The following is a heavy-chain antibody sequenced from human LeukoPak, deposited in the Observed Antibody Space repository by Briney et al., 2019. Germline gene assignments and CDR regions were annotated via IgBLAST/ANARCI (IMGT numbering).Heavy chain of an antibody. CDR2: MPFDENVATNEIP. Sequence: PSETLSLTCTVSGGSISSYYWSWIRQPPGKRLEWIGTMPFDENVATNEIPSYNPSLKRRVIISAEKSKNQLSLKVNSVTAADTASYYCASLTLTGVAGRGWFDAWGQGTLVIVSS. D-gene: IGHD3-3*01. CDR3: ASLTLTGVAGRGWFDA. J-gene: IGHJ5*02. V-gene: IGHV4-4*08. CDR1: GGSISSYY.